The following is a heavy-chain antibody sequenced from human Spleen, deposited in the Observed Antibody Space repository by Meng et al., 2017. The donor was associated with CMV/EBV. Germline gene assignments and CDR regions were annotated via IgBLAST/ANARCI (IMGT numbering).Heavy chain of an antibody. Sequence: GSLRLSCTVSGGSISSSSYYWGWIRQSPGKGLEWIGSIYYSGISHYNPSLKSRVTISVDTSKNQFSLKLTSVTAADTAVYYCARGDGIAARAELLDSWGQGTLVTVSS. D-gene: IGHD6-6*01. CDR1: GGSISSSSYY. CDR2: IYYSGIS. V-gene: IGHV4-39*07. J-gene: IGHJ4*02. CDR3: ARGDGIAARAELLDS.